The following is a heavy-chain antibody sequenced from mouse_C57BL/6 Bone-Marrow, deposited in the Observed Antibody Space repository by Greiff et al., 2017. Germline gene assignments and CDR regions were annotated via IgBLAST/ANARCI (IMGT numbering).Heavy chain of an antibody. CDR1: GFTFSNYW. CDR3: TETLRSFAY. CDR2: IRLKSDNYAT. V-gene: IGHV6-3*01. D-gene: IGHD1-1*01. Sequence: EVKVEESGGGLVQPGGSMKLSCVASGFTFSNYWMNWVRQSPEKGLEWVAQIRLKSDNYATHYAESVKGRFTISRDDSKSSVYLQMNNLRAEDTGIYYCTETLRSFAYWGQGTLVTVSA. J-gene: IGHJ3*01.